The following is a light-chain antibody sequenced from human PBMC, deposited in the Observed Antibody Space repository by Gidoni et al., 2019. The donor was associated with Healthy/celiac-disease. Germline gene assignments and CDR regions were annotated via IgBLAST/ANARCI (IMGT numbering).Light chain of an antibody. CDR1: ESVLYSSNHKSY. V-gene: IGKV4-1*01. J-gene: IGKJ5*01. Sequence: DIVMTQSPDSLAVSLGERATINCKSSESVLYSSNHKSYLSWYQQKTGPPPKLVIYWASTRESGVPDRFSGRGSGTDFTLTICSLQAVDVADEYCQQYYRTLVTFXXXTRLEIK. CDR2: WAS. CDR3: QQYYRTLVT.